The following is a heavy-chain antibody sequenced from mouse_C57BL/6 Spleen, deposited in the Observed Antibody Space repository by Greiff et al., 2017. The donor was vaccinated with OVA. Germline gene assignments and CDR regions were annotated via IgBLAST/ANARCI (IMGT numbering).Heavy chain of an antibody. Sequence: QVHVKQSGAELVKPGASVKLSCKASGYTFTSYWMQWVKQRPGQGLEWIGEIDPSDSYTNYNQKFKGKATLTVDTSSSTAYMQLSSLTSEDSAVYYCARGNSNYPFAYWGQGTLVTVSA. V-gene: IGHV1-50*01. CDR2: IDPSDSYT. D-gene: IGHD2-5*01. CDR1: GYTFTSYW. J-gene: IGHJ3*01. CDR3: ARGNSNYPFAY.